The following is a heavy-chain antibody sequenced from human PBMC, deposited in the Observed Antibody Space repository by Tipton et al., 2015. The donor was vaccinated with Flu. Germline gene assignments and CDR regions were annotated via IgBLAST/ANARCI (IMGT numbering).Heavy chain of an antibody. J-gene: IGHJ4*02. D-gene: IGHD5-12*01. V-gene: IGHV3-33*01. CDR1: GFTFSSHG. CDR2: IWYDGSKK. CDR3: GRAYSGYVGGTGLDY. Sequence: SLRLSCVASGFTFSSHGMHWVRQAPGKGLEWVAVIWYDGSKKYYVDSVKGRFTISRDNSKNTLFLQMNGLRDEDTAVYYCGRAYSGYVGGTGLDYWGQGTLVTVSS.